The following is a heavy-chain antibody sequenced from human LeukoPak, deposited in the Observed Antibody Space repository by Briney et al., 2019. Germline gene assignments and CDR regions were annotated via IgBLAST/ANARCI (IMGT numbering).Heavy chain of an antibody. CDR2: NSAYNGNT. Sequence: ASVKVSCKASGYTFTSYGISWVRQAPGQGLEWMGWNSAYNGNTNYAQKLQGRVTMTTDTSTSTAYMELRSLRSDDTAVYYCARVRHYDFWSGYYDNWFDPWGQGTLVTVSS. CDR1: GYTFTSYG. V-gene: IGHV1-18*01. D-gene: IGHD3-3*01. J-gene: IGHJ5*02. CDR3: ARVRHYDFWSGYYDNWFDP.